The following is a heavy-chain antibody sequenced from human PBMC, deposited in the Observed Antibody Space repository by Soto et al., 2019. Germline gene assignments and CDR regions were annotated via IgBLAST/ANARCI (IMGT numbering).Heavy chain of an antibody. CDR3: AHRPSGWYLFDY. CDR2: IYWNDDK. V-gene: IGHV2-5*01. D-gene: IGHD6-19*01. Sequence: QITLKESGPTLARPTQTLTLTCTFSGFSLSTSGLGVGWIRQPPGKALEWLALIYWNDDKRYSPSLKARLTITKDTSKTQVVLTMTNMDPVDTATYYCAHRPSGWYLFDYWGQGTLVTVSS. J-gene: IGHJ4*02. CDR1: GFSLSTSGLG.